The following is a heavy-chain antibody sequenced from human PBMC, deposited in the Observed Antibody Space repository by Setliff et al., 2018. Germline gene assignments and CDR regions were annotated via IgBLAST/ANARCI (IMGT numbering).Heavy chain of an antibody. V-gene: IGHV4-34*01. J-gene: IGHJ4*02. CDR3: ARGRAGHSGR. D-gene: IGHD6-19*01. CDR1: GGPFSGYY. CDR2: VYDSGTT. Sequence: SETLSLTCAVQGGPFSGYYWSWIRQPPGKGLEWIGTVYDSGTTYYNPSLKSRVTIFVDTSKNQFSLNLNSVTAADTGVYYCARGRAGHSGRWGQGTLVTVSS.